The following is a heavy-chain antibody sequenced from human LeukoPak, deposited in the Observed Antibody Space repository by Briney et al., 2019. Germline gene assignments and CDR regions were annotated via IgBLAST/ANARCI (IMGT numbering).Heavy chain of an antibody. D-gene: IGHD2-2*01. V-gene: IGHV3-48*03. CDR3: SRVACSSTTCYLAY. Sequence: QPGRSLRLSCAASGFTFSNYEMNWVRQAPGKGLEWVSYISSSGSSINYADSVKGRFTTSRDNAENSLSLQMNSLRAEDTAVYYCSRVACSSTTCYLAYWGQGTLVTVSS. CDR1: GFTFSNYE. J-gene: IGHJ4*02. CDR2: ISSSGSSI.